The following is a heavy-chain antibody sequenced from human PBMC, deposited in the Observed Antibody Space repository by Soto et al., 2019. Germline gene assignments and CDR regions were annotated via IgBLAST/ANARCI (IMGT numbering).Heavy chain of an antibody. D-gene: IGHD1-26*01. V-gene: IGHV3-21*01. Sequence: PRRSCCASGFTFPSYNMKLVPQAPGKGLEWVSSISSSSSYIYYADSVKGRFTSSRDNAKNSLYLQMNSLRAEDTAVYYCARGVDGSYGDIWGQGTMVTVSS. CDR2: ISSSSSYI. CDR1: GFTFPSYN. CDR3: ARGVDGSYGDI. J-gene: IGHJ3*02.